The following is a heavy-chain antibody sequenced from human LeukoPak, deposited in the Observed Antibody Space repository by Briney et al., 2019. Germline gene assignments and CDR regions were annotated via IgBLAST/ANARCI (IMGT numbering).Heavy chain of an antibody. V-gene: IGHV4-39*07. D-gene: IGHD2-15*01. CDR3: ARFQTGPTPLFAY. CDR1: GGSISSGDYY. Sequence: PSETLSLTCTVSGGSISSGDYYWSWIRQPPGKGLEWIGEINHSGSTNYNPSLKSRVTISVDTSKNQFSLKLSSVTAADTAVYYCARFQTGPTPLFAYWGQGTLVTVSS. CDR2: INHSGST. J-gene: IGHJ4*02.